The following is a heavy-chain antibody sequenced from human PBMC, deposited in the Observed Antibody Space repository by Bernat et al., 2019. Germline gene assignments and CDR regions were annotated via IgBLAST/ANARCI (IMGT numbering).Heavy chain of an antibody. V-gene: IGHV3-53*02. Sequence: EVQLVETGGGLIQPGGSLRLSCAASGFNVSNNYMNWVRQAPGKGLEWVSVIYRGGGTYYADSVKGRFTISRDNSKNTVYLQMNSLSAEDTAVYYCVNYGSGSYLAWGQGTLVSVSS. CDR3: VNYGSGSYLA. CDR1: GFNVSNNY. D-gene: IGHD3-10*01. CDR2: IYRGGGT. J-gene: IGHJ5*02.